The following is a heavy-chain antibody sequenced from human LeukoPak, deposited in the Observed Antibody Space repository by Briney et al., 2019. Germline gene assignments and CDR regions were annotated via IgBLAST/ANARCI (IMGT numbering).Heavy chain of an antibody. J-gene: IGHJ4*02. CDR3: ARARGARITMIVVVDYFDY. D-gene: IGHD3-22*01. CDR1: GGSISSYY. V-gene: IGHV4-59*01. CDR2: IYYSGST. Sequence: KPSETLSLTCTVSGGSISSYYWSWIRQPPGKGLEWIGYIYYSGSTPYNPSLKSRVTISVDTSKNQFSLKLSSVTAADTAVYYCARARGARITMIVVVDYFDYWGQGTLVTVSS.